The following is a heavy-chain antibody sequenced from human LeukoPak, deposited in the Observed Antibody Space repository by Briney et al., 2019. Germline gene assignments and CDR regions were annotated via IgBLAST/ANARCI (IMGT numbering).Heavy chain of an antibody. J-gene: IGHJ4*02. V-gene: IGHV4-4*02. CDR3: ATYHDISSGFTFDS. CDR2: IHPSGSV. D-gene: IGHD3-9*01. Sequence: SETLSLTCAVSGGSVNNDRWWNWVRHPPGKGLEWIGEIHPSGSVRFDPSLKSRVSISLDKSNDHVSLTLTSVTAADTAVYFCATYHDISSGFTFDSWGQGTLVTVSS. CDR1: GGSVNNDRW.